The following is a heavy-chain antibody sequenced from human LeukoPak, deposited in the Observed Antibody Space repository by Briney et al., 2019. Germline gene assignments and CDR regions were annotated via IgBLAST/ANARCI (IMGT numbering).Heavy chain of an antibody. Sequence: AASVKVSCKASGYSFTSYGITWVRQAPGQGLVWMGWINAYNGNTNYAQKLQGRVTMTTDTSTSTAYMDLRSLRSDDTAVYYCARERSGWFFSNWGQGTLVTVSS. J-gene: IGHJ4*02. CDR1: GYSFTSYG. D-gene: IGHD6-19*01. CDR3: ARERSGWFFSN. CDR2: INAYNGNT. V-gene: IGHV1-18*01.